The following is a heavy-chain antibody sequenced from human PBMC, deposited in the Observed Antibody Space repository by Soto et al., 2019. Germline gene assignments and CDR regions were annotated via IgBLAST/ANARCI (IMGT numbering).Heavy chain of an antibody. CDR3: AKNWNWGSLVH. CDR2: IYYGGST. Sequence: SETLSLTCTVSGDSISTDYWSWIRQSPGKGLEWIGFIYYGGSTDYNPPLKSRVTISVDTPKNQFSLKLSSVTAADTAVYYCAKNWNWGSLVHWGQGTPVTVSS. J-gene: IGHJ4*02. V-gene: IGHV4-59*08. D-gene: IGHD7-27*01. CDR1: GDSISTDY.